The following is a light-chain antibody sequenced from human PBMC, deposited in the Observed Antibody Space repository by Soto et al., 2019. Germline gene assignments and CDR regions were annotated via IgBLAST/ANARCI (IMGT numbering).Light chain of an antibody. CDR3: QQYYTYPQT. Sequence: AIRMTQSPSSFSASTGDRVTITCRASQGISSYLAWYQQKPGKAPKLLVNAASTLQYGVPSRFSGSGSGTDFTLTISCLQSEDFATYFCQQYYTYPQTFGQGTKLEIK. J-gene: IGKJ2*01. CDR1: QGISSY. CDR2: AAS. V-gene: IGKV1-8*01.